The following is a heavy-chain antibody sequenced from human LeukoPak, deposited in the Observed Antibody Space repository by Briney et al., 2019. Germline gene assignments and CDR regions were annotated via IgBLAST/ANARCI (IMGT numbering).Heavy chain of an antibody. CDR3: ATIGYCSSTSCYTYYFDY. Sequence: GASVKVSCKASGYTFTTYDIGWVRQAPGQGLEWMGWISTYHGNTNYAQKFQGRVTLTTETPTSIASLELRSLRSEDTAVYYCATIGYCSSTSCYTYYFDYWGQGTLVTVSS. J-gene: IGHJ4*02. CDR1: GYTFTTYD. CDR2: ISTYHGNT. D-gene: IGHD2-2*02. V-gene: IGHV1-18*01.